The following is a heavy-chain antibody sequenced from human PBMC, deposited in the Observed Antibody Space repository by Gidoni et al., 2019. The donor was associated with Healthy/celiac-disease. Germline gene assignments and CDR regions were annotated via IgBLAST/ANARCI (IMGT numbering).Heavy chain of an antibody. CDR2: IYYSGST. CDR3: ARHRKLKYCGGDCSLDY. V-gene: IGHV4-39*01. D-gene: IGHD2-21*02. J-gene: IGHJ4*02. Sequence: QLHLQESVPGLVKPSETLSLTCTFSGGSISISSYYWGWIRQPPGKGLEWIGSIYYSGSTYYNPSLKSRVTISVDTSKNQFSLKLSSVTAADTAVYYCARHRKLKYCGGDCSLDYWGQGTLVTVSS. CDR1: GGSISISSYY.